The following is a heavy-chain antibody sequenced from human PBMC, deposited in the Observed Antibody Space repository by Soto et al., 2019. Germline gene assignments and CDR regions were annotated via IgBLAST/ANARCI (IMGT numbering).Heavy chain of an antibody. CDR2: ISGYKGDT. CDR3: ALLSGIAAAGYWFDP. V-gene: IGHV1-18*01. CDR1: GYTFSSFG. J-gene: IGHJ5*02. Sequence: ASVKVSCKASGYTFSSFGISWLRQAPGQGLEWMGWISGYKGDTNYAQKFQGRVTMTTDTSTTTAYMELRSLRSDDTAVYYCALLSGIAAAGYWFDPWGQGTLVTVSS. D-gene: IGHD6-13*01.